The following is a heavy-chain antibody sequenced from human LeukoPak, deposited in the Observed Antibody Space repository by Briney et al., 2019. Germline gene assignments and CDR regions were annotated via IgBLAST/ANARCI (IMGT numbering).Heavy chain of an antibody. CDR1: GGTFSSYA. J-gene: IGHJ5*02. V-gene: IGHV1-69*13. Sequence: SVKVSCKASGGTFSSYAISWVRQPPGQGLEWMGGIIPIFGTANYAQKFQGRVTITADESTSTAYMELGSLRSEDTAVYYCARAMNLVGTYNWFDPWGQGTLVTVSS. CDR2: IIPIFGTA. CDR3: ARAMNLVGTYNWFDP. D-gene: IGHD1-1*01.